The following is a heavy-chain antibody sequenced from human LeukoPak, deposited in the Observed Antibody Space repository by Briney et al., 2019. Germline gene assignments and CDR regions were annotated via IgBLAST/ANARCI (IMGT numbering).Heavy chain of an antibody. Sequence: KPSETLSLTCTVSGGSISSGSYYWSWIRQPAGKGLEWIGRIYTSGSTNYNPSLKSRVTISVDTSKNQFSLKLSSVTAADTAVYYCARADYIVVVPAARTGDAFDIWGQGTMVTVSS. CDR2: IYTSGST. J-gene: IGHJ3*02. V-gene: IGHV4-61*02. CDR3: ARADYIVVVPAARTGDAFDI. CDR1: GGSISSGSYY. D-gene: IGHD2-2*01.